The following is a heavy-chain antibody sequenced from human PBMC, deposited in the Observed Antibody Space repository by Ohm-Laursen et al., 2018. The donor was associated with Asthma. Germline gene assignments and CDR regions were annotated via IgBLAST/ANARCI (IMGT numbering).Heavy chain of an antibody. Sequence: SLRLSCAASGFTFNSYGIHWVRQAPGKGLEWVAVISFDGSNKYYADSVKGRFTISRDNSKNTLYLQMNSLRAEDTAIYYCAKDVLGFVAVAQDWGQGTLVTVSS. CDR2: ISFDGSNK. D-gene: IGHD2-2*01. CDR3: AKDVLGFVAVAQD. J-gene: IGHJ4*02. CDR1: GFTFNSYG. V-gene: IGHV3-30*18.